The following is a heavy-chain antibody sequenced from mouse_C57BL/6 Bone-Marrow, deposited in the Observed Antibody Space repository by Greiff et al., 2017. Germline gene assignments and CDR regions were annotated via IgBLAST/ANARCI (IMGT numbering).Heavy chain of an antibody. V-gene: IGHV1-26*01. CDR3: ARWLLGYFDV. J-gene: IGHJ1*03. CDR1: GYTFTDYY. Sequence: VQLQQSGPELVKPGASVKISCKASGYTFTDYYMNWVKQSHGKSLEWIGDINPNNGGTSYNQKFKGKATLTVDKSSSTAYMELRSLTSEDSAVYYCARWLLGYFDVWGTGTTVTVSS. D-gene: IGHD2-3*01. CDR2: INPNNGGT.